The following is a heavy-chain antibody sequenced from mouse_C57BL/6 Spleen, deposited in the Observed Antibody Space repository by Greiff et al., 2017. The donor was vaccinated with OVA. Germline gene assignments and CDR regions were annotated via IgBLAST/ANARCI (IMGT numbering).Heavy chain of an antibody. Sequence: EVHLVESEGGLVQPGSSMKLSCTASGFTFSDYYMAWVRQVPEKGLEWVANINYDGSSTYYLDSLKSRFIISRDNEKNILYLQMSSLKSEDTATYYCARGWLIAPFDYWGQGTTLTVSS. CDR3: ARGWLIAPFDY. D-gene: IGHD2-3*01. CDR1: GFTFSDYY. CDR2: INYDGSST. V-gene: IGHV5-16*01. J-gene: IGHJ2*01.